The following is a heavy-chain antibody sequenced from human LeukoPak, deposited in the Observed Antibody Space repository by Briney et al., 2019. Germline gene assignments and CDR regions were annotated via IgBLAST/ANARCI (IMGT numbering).Heavy chain of an antibody. CDR1: GGSFSGYY. V-gene: IGHV4-34*01. CDR3: ARRGGGYYYYYGMDV. J-gene: IGHJ6*02. D-gene: IGHD4-23*01. CDR2: INHSGST. Sequence: PSETLSLTCAVYGGSFSGYYWSWIRQPPGKGLEWIGKINHSGSTNYNPSLSLKSRVTISVDTSKNQFSLKLSSVTAADTAVYYCARRGGGYYYYYGMDVWGQGTTVTVPS.